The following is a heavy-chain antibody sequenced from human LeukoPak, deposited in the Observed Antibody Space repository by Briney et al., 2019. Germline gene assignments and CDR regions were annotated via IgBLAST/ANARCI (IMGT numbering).Heavy chain of an antibody. CDR3: VRSSRGIAAAGNGAFDI. CDR1: GGTFSSYA. Sequence: SVKVSCKASGGTFSSYAISWVRQAPGQGLEWMGGIIPIFGTANYAQKFQGRVTITADESTSTAYMELSSLRPEDTAVYYCVRSSRGIAAAGNGAFDIWGQGTMVTVSS. CDR2: IIPIFGTA. J-gene: IGHJ3*02. D-gene: IGHD6-13*01. V-gene: IGHV1-69*01.